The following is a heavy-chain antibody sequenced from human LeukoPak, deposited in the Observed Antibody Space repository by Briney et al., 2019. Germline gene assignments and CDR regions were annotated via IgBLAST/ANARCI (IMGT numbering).Heavy chain of an antibody. CDR3: VRGGGPSYKYNAFDI. CDR2: ITNSGGTI. J-gene: IGHJ3*02. Sequence: PGGSLRLSCTVSGFTFSIFEMNWVRQAPGKGLDWVAYITNSGGTIDYADSVKGRFTISRDNARNSLYLQMSSLRAEDTAVYYCVRGGGPSYKYNAFDIWGQGTMVTVSS. D-gene: IGHD2-15*01. CDR1: GFTFSIFE. V-gene: IGHV3-48*03.